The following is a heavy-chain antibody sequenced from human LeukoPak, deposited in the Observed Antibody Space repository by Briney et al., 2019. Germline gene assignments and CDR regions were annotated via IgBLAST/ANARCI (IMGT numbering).Heavy chain of an antibody. J-gene: IGHJ6*03. Sequence: GESLKISCEGSGYSFSNYWIGWVRQMSGKGLEWMGIVYPGDSDTRYSPSFQGQVTISADKSISTAYLQWSSLKASDTAMYYCARHPAEAAGTGEYYMDVWGKGTTVTVSS. D-gene: IGHD6-13*01. CDR3: ARHPAEAAGTGEYYMDV. CDR1: GYSFSNYW. V-gene: IGHV5-51*01. CDR2: VYPGDSDT.